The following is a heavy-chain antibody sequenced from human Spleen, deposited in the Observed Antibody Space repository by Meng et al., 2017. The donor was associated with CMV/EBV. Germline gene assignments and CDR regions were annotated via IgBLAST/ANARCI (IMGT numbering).Heavy chain of an antibody. CDR3: ARGPSGTTFFPYFDY. J-gene: IGHJ4*02. D-gene: IGHD1-7*01. CDR2: IKQDGREK. Sequence: GESLKIYCAASGFTFSGYWMSWVRQAPGKGLEWVANIKQDGREKYYVDSVKGRFTIYRDNAKNLLHLQMNSMRAEDTAVYYCARGPSGTTFFPYFDYWGQETLVTVSS. V-gene: IGHV3-7*01. CDR1: GFTFSGYW.